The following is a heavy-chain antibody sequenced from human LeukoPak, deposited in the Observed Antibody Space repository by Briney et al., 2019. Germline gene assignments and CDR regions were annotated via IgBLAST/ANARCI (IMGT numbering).Heavy chain of an antibody. CDR1: GGSISSYY. Sequence: SETLSLTCAVSGGSISSYYWSWIRQPPGKGLEWIGYIYYSGSTNYNPSLKSRVTISVDTSKNQFSLKLSSVTAADTAVYYCARAPEGYGMDVWGQGTTVTVSS. J-gene: IGHJ6*02. V-gene: IGHV4-59*01. CDR2: IYYSGST. CDR3: ARAPEGYGMDV.